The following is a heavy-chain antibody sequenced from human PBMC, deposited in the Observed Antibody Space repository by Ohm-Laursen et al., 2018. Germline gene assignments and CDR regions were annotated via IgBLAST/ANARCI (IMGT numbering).Heavy chain of an antibody. Sequence: SLRLSCAASGFTFTNAWMSWVRQAPGKGLEWVGRIKSKTDGGTTDYAAPVKGRFTISRDDSKNTLYLQMNSLKTEDTAVYYCTTYSSGWDDYYFDYWGQGTLVTVSS. CDR3: TTYSSGWDDYYFDY. CDR1: GFTFTNAW. D-gene: IGHD6-19*01. J-gene: IGHJ4*02. CDR2: IKSKTDGGTT. V-gene: IGHV3-15*01.